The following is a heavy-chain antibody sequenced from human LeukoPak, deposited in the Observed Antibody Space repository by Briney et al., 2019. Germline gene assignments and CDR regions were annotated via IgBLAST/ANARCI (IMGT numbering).Heavy chain of an antibody. V-gene: IGHV5-51*01. CDR1: GYSFTSYW. J-gene: IGHJ4*02. CDR2: IYPGDSDT. CDR3: ARRDHYDSSGYPNFDY. Sequence: GESLKISCKGSGYSFTSYWIGWVRQIPGKGLEWTGIIYPGDSDTRYSPSFQGQVTISADKSISTAYLQWCSLKASDTAMYYCARRDHYDSSGYPNFDYWGQGTLVTVSS. D-gene: IGHD3-22*01.